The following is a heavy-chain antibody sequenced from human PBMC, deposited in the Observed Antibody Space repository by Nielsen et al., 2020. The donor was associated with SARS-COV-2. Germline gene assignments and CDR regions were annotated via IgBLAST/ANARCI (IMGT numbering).Heavy chain of an antibody. J-gene: IGHJ6*03. V-gene: IGHV4-59*01. CDR2: IYYSGST. Sequence: RQAPGKGLEWIGYIYYSGSTNYNPSLKSRVTISVDTSKNQFSLKLSSVTAADTAVYYCAREGVVVYAYYYYYYMDVWGKGTTVTVSS. CDR3: AREGVVVYAYYYYYYMDV. D-gene: IGHD2-8*02.